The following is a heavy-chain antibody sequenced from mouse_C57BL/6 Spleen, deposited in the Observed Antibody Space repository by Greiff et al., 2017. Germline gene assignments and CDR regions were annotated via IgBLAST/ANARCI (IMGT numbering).Heavy chain of an antibody. CDR2: IHPNSGST. J-gene: IGHJ2*01. Sequence: VQLQQPGAELVKPGASVKLSCKASGYTFTSYWMHWVKQRPGQGLEWIGMIHPNSGSTNYNEKFKSKATLTVDKSSSTAYMQLSSLTSEDSAVYYCAREDYDYDEDDYWGQGTTLTVSS. V-gene: IGHV1-64*01. CDR1: GYTFTSYW. CDR3: AREDYDYDEDDY. D-gene: IGHD2-4*01.